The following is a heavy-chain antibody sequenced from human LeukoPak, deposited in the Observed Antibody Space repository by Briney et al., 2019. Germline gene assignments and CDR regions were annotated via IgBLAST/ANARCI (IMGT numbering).Heavy chain of an antibody. CDR2: ISWNGVTI. CDR1: GVIFEQYG. V-gene: IGHV3-9*01. CDR3: VKDISVWSYFDY. J-gene: IGHJ4*02. D-gene: IGHD3-16*01. Sequence: GGSLRLSCEVSGVIFEQYGMHWVRQAPGKGLEWVAGISWNGVTINYGDSVKGRFTISRDNAKSFLYLQMNSLRPEDTGLYYCVKDISVWSYFDYWGQGTRVTVSP.